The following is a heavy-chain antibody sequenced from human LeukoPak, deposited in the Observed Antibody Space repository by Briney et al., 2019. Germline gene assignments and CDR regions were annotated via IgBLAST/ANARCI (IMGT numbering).Heavy chain of an antibody. CDR2: ISSSSSYI. J-gene: IGHJ4*02. CDR3: ARDSLGYSSSWYATNTFDY. V-gene: IGHV3-21*01. Sequence: PGGSLRLSCAASGFTFSSYSMTWVRQAPGKGLEWVSSISSSSSYIYYADSVKGRFTISRDNAKNSLYLQMNSLRAEDTAVYYCARDSLGYSSSWYATNTFDYWGQGTLVTVSS. D-gene: IGHD6-13*01. CDR1: GFTFSSYS.